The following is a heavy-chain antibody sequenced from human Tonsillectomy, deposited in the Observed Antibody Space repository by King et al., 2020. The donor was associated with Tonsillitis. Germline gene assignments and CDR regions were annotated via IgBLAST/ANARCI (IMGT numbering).Heavy chain of an antibody. CDR1: GFTFSSYS. V-gene: IGHV3-30*04. CDR3: ARVDSGSAVYYFGMDV. D-gene: IGHD1-26*01. Sequence: VQLVESGGGVVQPGRSLSLSCAASGFTFSSYSMNWVRQAPGKGLEWVAVISHDGSDKYYAGSVKGRFTISRDNSKNTLYPQMNSLRPEDTAVYYCARVDSGSAVYYFGMDVWGQGTTVTVSS. CDR2: ISHDGSDK. J-gene: IGHJ6*02.